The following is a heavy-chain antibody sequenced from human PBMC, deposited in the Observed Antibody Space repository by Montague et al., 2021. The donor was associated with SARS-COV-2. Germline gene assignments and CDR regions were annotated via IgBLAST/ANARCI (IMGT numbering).Heavy chain of an antibody. Sequence: TLSLTCTVSGGSISSGSYYWSWIRQPAGKGLEWIGRIYTSGSTNYNPSLKSRVTISVDTSKSQFSLKLSSVTAADTAVYYCARADFWSGYLYFDYWGQGTLVTVSS. CDR1: GGSISSGSYY. CDR2: IYTSGST. J-gene: IGHJ4*02. V-gene: IGHV4-61*02. CDR3: ARADFWSGYLYFDY. D-gene: IGHD3-3*01.